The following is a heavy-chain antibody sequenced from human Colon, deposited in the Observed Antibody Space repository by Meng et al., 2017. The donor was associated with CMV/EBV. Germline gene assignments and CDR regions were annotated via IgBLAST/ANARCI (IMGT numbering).Heavy chain of an antibody. CDR3: ARGAAAAAGPKGGRNWFDP. V-gene: IGHV3-7*01. D-gene: IGHD6-13*01. J-gene: IGHJ5*02. Sequence: GGSLRLSCAASGFTFSSYWMSWVRQAPGKGLEWVANIKQDGSEKYYVDSVKGRFTISRDNAKNSLYLQMNSLRAEDTAVYYCARGAAAAAGPKGGRNWFDPWGQGTLVTVSS. CDR2: IKQDGSEK. CDR1: GFTFSSYW.